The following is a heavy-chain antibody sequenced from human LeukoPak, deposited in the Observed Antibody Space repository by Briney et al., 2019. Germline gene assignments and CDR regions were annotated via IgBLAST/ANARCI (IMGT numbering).Heavy chain of an antibody. V-gene: IGHV3-21*06. CDR3: RGEQKAKITGLDS. J-gene: IGHJ4*02. Sequence: GGSLRLSCAASGFPFSDYYMNWVRQAPGKGLEWVSAISSSSTYIYYADSVKGRFTISRDNAENSLYLQMNGLRVEDTAVYFARGEQKAKITGLDSWGQGTLVTVSS. CDR1: GFPFSDYY. CDR2: ISSSSTYI. D-gene: IGHD1-14*01.